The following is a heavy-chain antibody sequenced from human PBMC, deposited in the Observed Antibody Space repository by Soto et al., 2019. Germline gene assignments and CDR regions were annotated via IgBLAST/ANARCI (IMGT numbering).Heavy chain of an antibody. J-gene: IGHJ5*02. D-gene: IGHD3-3*01. CDR3: ARHRWAFGVPHNWFDP. Sequence: SETLSLTCTVSGGSISSYYWSWIRQPPGKGLEWIGYIYYSGSTNYNPSLKSRVTISVDTSKNQFSLKLSSATAADTAVYYCARHRWAFGVPHNWFDPWGQGTLVTVSS. CDR1: GGSISSYY. V-gene: IGHV4-59*08. CDR2: IYYSGST.